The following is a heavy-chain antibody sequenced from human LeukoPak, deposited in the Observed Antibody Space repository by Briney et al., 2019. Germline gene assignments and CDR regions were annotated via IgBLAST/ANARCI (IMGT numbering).Heavy chain of an antibody. J-gene: IGHJ4*02. Sequence: SVKVSCKASGGTFSSYAISWVRQAPGQGLEWMGRIIPILGIANYAQKFQGRVTITADKSTSTAYMELSSLRSEDTAVYYCAWPSEGVLWFGELLGYWGQGTLVTVSS. CDR2: IIPILGIA. D-gene: IGHD3-10*01. V-gene: IGHV1-69*04. CDR3: AWPSEGVLWFGELLGY. CDR1: GGTFSSYA.